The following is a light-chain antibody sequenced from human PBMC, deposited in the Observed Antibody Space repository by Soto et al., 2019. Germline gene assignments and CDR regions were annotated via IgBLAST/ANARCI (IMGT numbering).Light chain of an antibody. V-gene: IGKV3-11*01. CDR3: HQRSNWPPFT. J-gene: IGKJ3*01. CDR2: DAS. Sequence: EIVLTQSPATLSLSPGERATLSCRASQSVSRYLAWYQQKPGQAPRLLIYDASNRATGIPARFSGSGSGTDFTLTISNLEPEDFAVYYCHQRSNWPPFTFGPGTKVDIK. CDR1: QSVSRY.